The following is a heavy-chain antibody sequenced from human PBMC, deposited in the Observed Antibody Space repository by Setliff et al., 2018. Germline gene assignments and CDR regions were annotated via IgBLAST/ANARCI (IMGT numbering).Heavy chain of an antibody. CDR3: ARDFSSSWYGSYYYYYYMDV. J-gene: IGHJ6*03. CDR1: GGSISSSSYY. CDR2: IYIGGSA. D-gene: IGHD6-13*01. V-gene: IGHV4-61*05. Sequence: SETLSLTCTVSGGSISSSSYYWGWIRQPPGKGLEWIGHIYIGGSANYNPSLKSRVTMSIDTSKNQFSLKLNSVTAADMAVYYCARDFSSSWYGSYYYYYYMDVWAKGTTVTVSS.